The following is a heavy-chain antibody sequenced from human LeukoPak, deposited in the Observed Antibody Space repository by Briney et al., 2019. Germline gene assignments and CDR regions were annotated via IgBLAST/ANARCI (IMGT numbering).Heavy chain of an antibody. Sequence: GGSLRLSCAASGFTFSSYWMHWVRQAPVKVLVWVSRINSDGSDTTYADSVKGRFTISRDNAKNTLYLQMNSLRAEDTAVYYCARVGCSSTSCPIPDYWGQGTLVTVSS. D-gene: IGHD2-2*01. V-gene: IGHV3-74*01. CDR3: ARVGCSSTSCPIPDY. CDR1: GFTFSSYW. CDR2: INSDGSDT. J-gene: IGHJ4*02.